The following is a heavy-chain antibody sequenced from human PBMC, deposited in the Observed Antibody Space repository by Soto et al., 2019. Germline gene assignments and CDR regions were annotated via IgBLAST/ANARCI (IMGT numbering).Heavy chain of an antibody. J-gene: IGHJ6*02. Sequence: GGSLRLSCAASGVTFSSYSMNWVRQAPGKGLEWVSSISSSSSYIYYADSVKGRFTISRDNAKNSLYLQMNSLRAEDTAVYYCAREIGYSYGSGYYYGMDVWGQGTTVTVSS. CDR3: AREIGYSYGSGYYYGMDV. CDR1: GVTFSSYS. D-gene: IGHD5-18*01. V-gene: IGHV3-21*01. CDR2: ISSSSSYI.